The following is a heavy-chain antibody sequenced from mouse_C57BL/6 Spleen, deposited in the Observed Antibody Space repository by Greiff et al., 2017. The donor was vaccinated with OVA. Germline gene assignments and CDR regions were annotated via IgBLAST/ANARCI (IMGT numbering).Heavy chain of an antibody. Sequence: EVQLQQSGAELVRPGASVKLSCTASGFNIKDDYMHWVKQRPEQGLEWIGWIDPENGDTEYASKFQGKATITADTSSNTAYLQLSSLTSEDTAVYYCTTYFYYGSSYEYWGQGTLVTVSA. CDR3: TTYFYYGSSYEY. J-gene: IGHJ3*01. CDR2: IDPENGDT. V-gene: IGHV14-4*01. CDR1: GFNIKDDY. D-gene: IGHD1-1*01.